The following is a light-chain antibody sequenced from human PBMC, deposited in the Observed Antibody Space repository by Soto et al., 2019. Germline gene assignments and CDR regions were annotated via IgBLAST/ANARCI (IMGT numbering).Light chain of an antibody. CDR1: QSVSSTS. Sequence: EIVLTQSPGTLSLSPGERATLSCRASQSVSSTSLAWYQQKPGQAPRLLILGASTRATGIPARFSGSGSGTKFTLTVDSLQSEDFAVYYCQQRSDWPSFGQGTRLEIK. J-gene: IGKJ5*01. CDR2: GAS. CDR3: QQRSDWPS. V-gene: IGKV3D-20*02.